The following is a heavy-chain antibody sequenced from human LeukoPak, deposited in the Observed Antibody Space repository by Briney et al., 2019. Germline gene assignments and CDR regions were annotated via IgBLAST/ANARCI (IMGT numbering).Heavy chain of an antibody. V-gene: IGHV4-59*08. J-gene: IGHJ4*02. CDR1: GGSISSYY. Sequence: TSETPSLTCTVSGGSISSYYWNWIRQPPGEGLEWIGYVYYTGSTNYNPSLTSRVTISVDTSKNQFSLKLSSVTAADTAVYYCARQRTSVTSPFDYWGQGTLVTVSS. CDR2: VYYTGST. D-gene: IGHD4-17*01. CDR3: ARQRTSVTSPFDY.